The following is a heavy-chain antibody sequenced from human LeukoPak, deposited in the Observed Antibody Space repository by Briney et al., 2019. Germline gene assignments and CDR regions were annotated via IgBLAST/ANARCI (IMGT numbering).Heavy chain of an antibody. D-gene: IGHD2-2*01. J-gene: IGHJ2*01. V-gene: IGHV4-39*01. CDR2: VHYSGNT. CDR1: GGSISSSSDF. CDR3: ARLDYIGYCSSTNCPNWYFDL. Sequence: SETLSLTCTVSGGSISSSSDFWGWIRQPPGKGLECIGNVHYSGNTYYNPSLKSRVTISVDTSKNQFSLKLRSVTAADTAVYYCARLDYIGYCSSTNCPNWYFDLWGRGTLVTVSS.